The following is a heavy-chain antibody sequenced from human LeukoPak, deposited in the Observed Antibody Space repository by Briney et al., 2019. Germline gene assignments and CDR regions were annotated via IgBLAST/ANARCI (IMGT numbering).Heavy chain of an antibody. V-gene: IGHV3-33*01. Sequence: GRSLRLSCAASGFTFSSYGMHWVRQAPGKVLEWVAVIWYDGSNKYYADSVKGRFTISRDNSKNTLYLQMNSLRAEDTAVYYCARDIGYWSGGSCYMGPFDYWGQGTLVTVSS. CDR3: ARDIGYWSGGSCYMGPFDY. CDR2: IWYDGSNK. D-gene: IGHD2-15*01. J-gene: IGHJ4*02. CDR1: GFTFSSYG.